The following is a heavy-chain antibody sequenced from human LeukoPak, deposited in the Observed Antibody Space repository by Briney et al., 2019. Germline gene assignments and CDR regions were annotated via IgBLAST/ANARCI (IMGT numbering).Heavy chain of an antibody. CDR2: ISYDGSNK. Sequence: PGRSLRLSCAASGFTFSSYAMHWVRQAPGKGLEWVAVISYDGSNKYYADSVKGRFTISRDNSKNTLYLQMNSLRAEDTAVYYCAKAKIAYCGGDCYSDYWGQGTLVTVSS. CDR1: GFTFSSYA. CDR3: AKAKIAYCGGDCYSDY. D-gene: IGHD2-21*02. J-gene: IGHJ4*02. V-gene: IGHV3-30*04.